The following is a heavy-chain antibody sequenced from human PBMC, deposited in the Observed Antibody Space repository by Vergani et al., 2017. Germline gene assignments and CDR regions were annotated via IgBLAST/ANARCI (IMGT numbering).Heavy chain of an antibody. V-gene: IGHV3-33*06. Sequence: QVQLVESGGGVVQPGRSLRLSCAASGFTFSSYGMHWVRQAPGKGLEWVAVIWYDGSNKYYADSVKGRFTISRDNSKNTLYLQMNSLRAEDTAVYYCAKLIAVAGTGFDYWGQGTLVTVSS. CDR1: GFTFSSYG. J-gene: IGHJ4*02. D-gene: IGHD6-19*01. CDR3: AKLIAVAGTGFDY. CDR2: IWYDGSNK.